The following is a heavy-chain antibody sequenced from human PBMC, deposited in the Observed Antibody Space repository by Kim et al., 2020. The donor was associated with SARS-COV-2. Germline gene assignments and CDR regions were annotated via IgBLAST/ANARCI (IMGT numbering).Heavy chain of an antibody. CDR3: AKEWGQNGMEV. CDR1: GFMFSSYA. CDR2: IYSGGSST. J-gene: IGHJ6*04. D-gene: IGHD1-26*01. V-gene: IGHV3-23*03. Sequence: GGSLRLSCAASGFMFSSYAMNWVRQAPGKGLEWVSVIYSGGSSTYYADSVKGRFTISRDNSKNTLYLQMNSLRAEDTAVYDCAKEWGQNGMEVWGKGTTV.